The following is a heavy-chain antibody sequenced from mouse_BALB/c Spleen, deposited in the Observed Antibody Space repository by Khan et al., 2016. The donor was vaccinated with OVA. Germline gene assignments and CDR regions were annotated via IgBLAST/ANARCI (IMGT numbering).Heavy chain of an antibody. D-gene: IGHD1-1*02. V-gene: IGHV3-2*02. J-gene: IGHJ4*01. Sequence: QLEESGPGLVNPSQSLSLTCTVTGYSITSDYAWNWIRQFPGNKLEWMGYINYSGSTNYNPALKSRISIHRDTSKKQFFLQLNSVTTENTATYYCARGGSRYNYAMDYWGQGTSVTVSS. CDR1: GYSITSDYA. CDR3: ARGGSRYNYAMDY. CDR2: INYSGST.